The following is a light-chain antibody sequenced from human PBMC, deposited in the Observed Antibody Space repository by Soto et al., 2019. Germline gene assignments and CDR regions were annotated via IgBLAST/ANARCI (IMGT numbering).Light chain of an antibody. CDR3: SSYAARAFPYG. CDR1: GSDIGGYRF. CDR2: EVT. J-gene: IGLJ1*01. V-gene: IGLV2-23*02. Sequence: QSALTQPASVSGSPGQSITISCTGSGSDIGGYRFVSWYQQHPGKTPKLLIFEVTKRPSGVSDRFSGSKSGKRASLTSSGLQAEDEADYYCSSYAARAFPYGCGSGTKLTVL.